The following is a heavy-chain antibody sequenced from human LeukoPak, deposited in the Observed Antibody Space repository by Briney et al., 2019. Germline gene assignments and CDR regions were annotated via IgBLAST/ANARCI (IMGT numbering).Heavy chain of an antibody. V-gene: IGHV4-59*08. CDR2: IYYSGST. J-gene: IGHJ4*02. CDR3: ARLSSGYKTNFDY. D-gene: IGHD3-22*01. Sequence: SETLSLTCTVSGGSISSYYWSWIRQPPGKGLEWIGYIYYSGSTNYNPSLKSRATISVDTSKNQFSLKLSSVTAADTAVYYCARLSSGYKTNFDYWGQGTLVTVSS. CDR1: GGSISSYY.